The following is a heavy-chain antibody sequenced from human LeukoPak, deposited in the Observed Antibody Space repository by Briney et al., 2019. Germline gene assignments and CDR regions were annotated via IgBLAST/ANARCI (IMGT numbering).Heavy chain of an antibody. V-gene: IGHV1-46*01. J-gene: IGHJ4*02. CDR2: INPSGGST. Sequence: ASVKVSCKASGYTFTNYYMHWVRQAPGQGLEWMGIINPSGGSTGYAQKFQGRVTMTRDTSTSIVYMELSSLRSEGTAVYYCARGSATGYFDYWGQGTLVTVSS. CDR1: GYTFTNYY. D-gene: IGHD6-13*01. CDR3: ARGSATGYFDY.